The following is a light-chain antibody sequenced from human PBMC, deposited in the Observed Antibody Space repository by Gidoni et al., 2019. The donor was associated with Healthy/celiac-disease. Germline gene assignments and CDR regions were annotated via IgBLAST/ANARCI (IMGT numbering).Light chain of an antibody. CDR3: QVWDSSSDHPGVV. J-gene: IGLJ2*01. CDR1: NIGCKS. Sequence: SYGLTPPPSVSGAPGQTAMITCGGNNIGCKSVHWYQQKPGQAPVLVVYDDSDRPAGTPARFSGSISGNTATLTISRVEAGDEADYYCQVWDSSSDHPGVVFGGGTKLTVL. V-gene: IGLV3-21*02. CDR2: DDS.